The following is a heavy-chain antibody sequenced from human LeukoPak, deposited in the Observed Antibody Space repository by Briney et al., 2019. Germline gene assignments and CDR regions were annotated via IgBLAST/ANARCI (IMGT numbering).Heavy chain of an antibody. CDR1: GFTFSGYW. CDR2: ISGSGGST. Sequence: SGGSLRLSCAASGFTFSGYWMSWVRQAPGKGLEWVSAISGSGGSTYYADSVKGRFTISRDNSKNTLYLQMNSLRAEDTAVYYCAERWLQIDYWGQGTLVTVSS. D-gene: IGHD5-24*01. CDR3: AERWLQIDY. J-gene: IGHJ4*02. V-gene: IGHV3-23*01.